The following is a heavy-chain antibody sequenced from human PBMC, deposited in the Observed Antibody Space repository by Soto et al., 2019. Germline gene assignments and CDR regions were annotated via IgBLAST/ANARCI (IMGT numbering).Heavy chain of an antibody. D-gene: IGHD6-19*01. V-gene: IGHV1-8*01. CDR1: GYTFTSYD. CDR2: MNPNSGNT. CDR3: ARSVAVAGTYYMDV. J-gene: IGHJ6*03. Sequence: ASVTVSCQASGYTFTSYDINWVRQATGQGLEWMGWMNPNSGNTGYAQKFQGRVTMTRNTSISTAYMELSSLRSEDTAVYYCARSVAVAGTYYMDVWGKGTTVTVSS.